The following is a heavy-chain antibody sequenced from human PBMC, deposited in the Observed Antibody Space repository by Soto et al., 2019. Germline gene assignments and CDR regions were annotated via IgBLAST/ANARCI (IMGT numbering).Heavy chain of an antibody. D-gene: IGHD2-15*01. Sequence: QVQLQESGPGLVKPSETLSLTCTVSGGSLSSGSYYWSWIRQTPGKGLEWIGYTYYSGSTTYNPSLESRVTTSDYTAKKQYSLDWTSVTAADTAVYCCARDVKEGPTCSSGFGFWGQGTLVTVSS. CDR2: TYYSGST. J-gene: IGHJ4*02. CDR1: GGSLSSGSYY. V-gene: IGHV4-61*01. CDR3: ARDVKEGPTCSSGFGF.